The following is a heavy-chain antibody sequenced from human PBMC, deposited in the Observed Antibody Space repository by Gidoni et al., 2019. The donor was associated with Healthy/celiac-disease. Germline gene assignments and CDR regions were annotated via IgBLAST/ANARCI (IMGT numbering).Heavy chain of an antibody. CDR1: GFTFSSYA. V-gene: IGHV3-23*01. J-gene: IGHJ4*02. CDR2: ISGSGGST. D-gene: IGHD2-8*01. Sequence: EVQLLESGGGLVQPGGSLRLSCAASGFTFSSYAMSWVRQAPGKGLEWVSAISGSGGSTYYADSVKGRFTISRDNSKNTLYLQMNSLRAEDTAVYYCAKLPGGIVLMVYAIYLDYWGQGTLVTVSS. CDR3: AKLPGGIVLMVYAIYLDY.